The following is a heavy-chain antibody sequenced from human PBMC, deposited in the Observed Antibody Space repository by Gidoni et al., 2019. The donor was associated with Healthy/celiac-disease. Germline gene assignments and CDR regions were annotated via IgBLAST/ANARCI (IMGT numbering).Heavy chain of an antibody. J-gene: IGHJ4*02. CDR3: ASDITFGGVIVTDY. D-gene: IGHD3-16*02. CDR2: ISSSGSYI. Sequence: VQLVEPGGGLVKLGGSLRLSCAASGLPFSSYSMNWFLQAPGKGLEWVSSISSSGSYIYYADSVKGRFTISRDNAKNSLYLQMNSLRAEDTAVYYCASDITFGGVIVTDYWGQGTLVTVSS. CDR1: GLPFSSYS. V-gene: IGHV3-21*01.